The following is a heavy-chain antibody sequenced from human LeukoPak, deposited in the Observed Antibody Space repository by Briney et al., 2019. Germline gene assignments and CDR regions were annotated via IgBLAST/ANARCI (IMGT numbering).Heavy chain of an antibody. Sequence: GGSLRLSCAASGFTFSRYWMHWVRQAPGKGLMWVSRISPDGSTTLYADSVKGRFTISRDNAKNTLYLQMNSLGAEDTAVYYCSRDFGGAWGQGTLVTVSS. CDR1: GFTFSRYW. D-gene: IGHD3-10*01. V-gene: IGHV3-74*03. J-gene: IGHJ5*02. CDR3: SRDFGGA. CDR2: ISPDGSTT.